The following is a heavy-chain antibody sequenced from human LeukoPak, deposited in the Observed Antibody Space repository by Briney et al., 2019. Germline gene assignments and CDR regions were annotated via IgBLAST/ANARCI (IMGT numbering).Heavy chain of an antibody. CDR1: GGSFSGYY. V-gene: IGHV4-34*01. CDR3: ARLYLTLDY. Sequence: SETLSLTYAVYGGSFSGYYWSWIRQPPGKGLEWIGEINHSGSTNYNPSLKSRVTISVDTSKNQFSLKLSSVTAADTAVYYCARLYLTLDYWGQGTLVTVSS. D-gene: IGHD2-8*01. CDR2: INHSGST. J-gene: IGHJ4*02.